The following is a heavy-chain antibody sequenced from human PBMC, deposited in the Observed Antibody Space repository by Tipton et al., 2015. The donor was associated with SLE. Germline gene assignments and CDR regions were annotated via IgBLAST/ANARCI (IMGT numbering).Heavy chain of an antibody. CDR3: AAPSTSRDAFDM. CDR1: GGSISSYY. J-gene: IGHJ3*02. D-gene: IGHD5/OR15-5a*01. Sequence: GLVKPSESLSLRCSVSGGSISSYYWTWIRQPPGKGLEWIGDIYYSGSTNYNPSLRSRVTISVDTSKNQFSLKLKSVTAADTAVYYCAAPSTSRDAFDMWGQGTMVTVSS. V-gene: IGHV4-59*08. CDR2: IYYSGST.